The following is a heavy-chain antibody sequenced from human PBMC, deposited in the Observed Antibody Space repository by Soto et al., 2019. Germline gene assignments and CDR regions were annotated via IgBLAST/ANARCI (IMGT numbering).Heavy chain of an antibody. CDR2: VYHTGDT. V-gene: IGHV4-4*01. Sequence: ETLSLTCGVSGGTVASSHWWSWVRQSPGRGLEWIGNVYHTGDTNFNPSLQSRVTFSVDKSNNQFSLRLTSVTAADTAVYFCAREIVTAGGNNYFDPWGPGTLVTAPQ. D-gene: IGHD2-21*02. J-gene: IGHJ5*02. CDR1: GGTVASSHW. CDR3: AREIVTAGGNNYFDP.